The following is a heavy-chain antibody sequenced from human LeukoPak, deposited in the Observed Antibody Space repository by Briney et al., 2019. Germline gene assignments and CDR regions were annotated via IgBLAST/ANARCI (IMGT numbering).Heavy chain of an antibody. CDR2: IHFSGST. Sequence: SETLSLTCTVSDASISGYYWSWIRQPPGKGLEWIGSIHFSGSTNYNPSLRSRVTISVDTSKNQLSLKLSSVTAADTAVYYCASDLGGIYFDYWGQGTLVTVSS. CDR1: DASISGYY. J-gene: IGHJ4*02. V-gene: IGHV4-59*01. D-gene: IGHD1-26*01. CDR3: ASDLGGIYFDY.